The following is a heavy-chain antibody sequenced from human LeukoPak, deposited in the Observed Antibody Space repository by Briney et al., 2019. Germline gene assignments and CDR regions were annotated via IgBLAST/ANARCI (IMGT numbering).Heavy chain of an antibody. J-gene: IGHJ4*02. CDR1: GFTFSSYG. V-gene: IGHV3-30*02. CDR3: AKNREMATTMGGCFDY. CDR2: IRYDGSNK. Sequence: PGGSLRLSCAASGFTFSSYGMHWVRQAPGKGLEWVAFIRYDGSNKYYADSVKGRFTISRDNSKNTLYLQMNGLRAEDTAVYYCAKNREMATTMGGCFDYWGQGTLVTVSS. D-gene: IGHD5-24*01.